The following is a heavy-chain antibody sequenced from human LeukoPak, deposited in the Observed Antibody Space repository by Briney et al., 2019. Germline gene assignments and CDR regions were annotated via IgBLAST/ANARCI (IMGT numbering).Heavy chain of an antibody. CDR1: GFTFSGHW. CDR2: INQDGSRS. CDR3: ARGDYASGNFFDY. D-gene: IGHD3-10*01. Sequence: PGGSLRLSCAASGFTFSGHWMNWVRQAPGKGLEGVANINQDGSRSNYVDSVRGRFTISRDNAKNSLYLEMNSLRAEDTAMYYCARGDYASGNFFDYWGQGTLVAVSS. V-gene: IGHV3-7*05. J-gene: IGHJ4*02.